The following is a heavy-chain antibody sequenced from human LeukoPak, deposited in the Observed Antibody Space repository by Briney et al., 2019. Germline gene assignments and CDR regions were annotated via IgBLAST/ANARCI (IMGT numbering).Heavy chain of an antibody. Sequence: GGSLRLSCAVSGFTFSSYAMSWVRQAPGKGLEWVSAISGSGGSTYYADSVKGRFTISRDNSKNALYLQVNSLRAEDTAVYYCAKDLSITIFGVVIPPYYFDYWGQGTLVTVSS. J-gene: IGHJ4*02. D-gene: IGHD3-3*01. CDR3: AKDLSITIFGVVIPPYYFDY. CDR2: ISGSGGST. CDR1: GFTFSSYA. V-gene: IGHV3-23*01.